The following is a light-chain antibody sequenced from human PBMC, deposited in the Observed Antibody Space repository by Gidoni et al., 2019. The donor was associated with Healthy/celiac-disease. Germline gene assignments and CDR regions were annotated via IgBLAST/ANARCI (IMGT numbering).Light chain of an antibody. J-gene: IGLJ2*01. V-gene: IGLV2-18*02. CDR3: SSYTSSSTFEV. Sequence: QSALTQPPSVSGSHGQSVTISCTGTSSDVGSYNRVSWYQQPPGTAPKLMIYEVSNRPSGVPDRFSGSKSGNTASLTISGLQAEDEADYYCSSYTSSSTFEVFGGGTKLTVL. CDR2: EVS. CDR1: SSDVGSYNR.